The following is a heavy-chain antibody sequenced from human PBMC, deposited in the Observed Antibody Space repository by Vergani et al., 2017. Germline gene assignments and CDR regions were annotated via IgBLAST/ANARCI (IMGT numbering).Heavy chain of an antibody. CDR3: ARVEYLTSTSIDY. CDR1: GGTFSSYT. J-gene: IGHJ4*02. V-gene: IGHV1-69*02. D-gene: IGHD2/OR15-2a*01. Sequence: QVQLVHSGAEVKKPGSSVKVSCKASGGTFSSYTISWVRQAPGQGLEWMGRIIPILGIANYAQKFQGRVTITADKSTSTAYMELSSLRSEDTAVYYCARVEYLTSTSIDYWGQGTLVTVSS. CDR2: IIPILGIA.